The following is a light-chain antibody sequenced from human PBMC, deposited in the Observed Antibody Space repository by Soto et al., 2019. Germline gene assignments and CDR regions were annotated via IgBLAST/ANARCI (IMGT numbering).Light chain of an antibody. CDR3: QQYGGSPIT. Sequence: IFLTQSPGTLSLSPGERVTLSCRASQSVTTRLDWYQHKPGQAPTLLMSGASNRASGVPVRFTGSGSGTDFTLTITRLEHEDFALYYCQQYGGSPITFGLGTRLEI. CDR2: GAS. J-gene: IGKJ5*01. CDR1: QSVTTR. V-gene: IGKV3-20*01.